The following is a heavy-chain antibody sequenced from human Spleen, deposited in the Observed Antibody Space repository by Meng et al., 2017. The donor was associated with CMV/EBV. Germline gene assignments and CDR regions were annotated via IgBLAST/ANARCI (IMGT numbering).Heavy chain of an antibody. Sequence: GGSLRLSCAASAFTVSSNYMSWVRQTPGKGLEWVAVRYSGTTTDYADSVRGRFTISRDDSKNTVYLQMNSLRSEDTAVYFCARQGADGSTKFDHWGQGTLVTVSS. CDR3: ARQGADGSTKFDH. J-gene: IGHJ4*02. CDR1: AFTVSSNY. D-gene: IGHD2-2*01. CDR2: RYSGTTT. V-gene: IGHV3-66*02.